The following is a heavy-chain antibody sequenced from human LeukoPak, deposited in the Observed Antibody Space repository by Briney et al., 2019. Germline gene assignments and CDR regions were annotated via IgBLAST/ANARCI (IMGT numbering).Heavy chain of an antibody. CDR3: AREGLGDYYDSSGYTGGRAFDI. CDR1: GYSISSGYY. J-gene: IGHJ3*02. CDR2: IYHSGST. V-gene: IGHV4-38-2*02. Sequence: PSETLSLTCTVSGYSISSGYYWGWIRQPPGKGLEWIGSIYHSGSTYYNPSLKSRVTISVDTSKNQFSLKLSSVTAADTAVYYCAREGLGDYYDSSGYTGGRAFDIWGQGTMVTVSS. D-gene: IGHD3-22*01.